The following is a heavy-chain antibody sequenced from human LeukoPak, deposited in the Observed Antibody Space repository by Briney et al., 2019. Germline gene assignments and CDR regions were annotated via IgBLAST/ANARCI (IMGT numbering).Heavy chain of an antibody. CDR1: GGSFSGYY. J-gene: IGHJ3*02. V-gene: IGHV4-34*01. CDR3: ARHPRGWDAFDI. Sequence: KPSETLSLTCAVYGGSFSGYYWSWIRRPPGKGLEWIGEINHSGSTNYNPSLKSRVTISVDTSKNQFSLKLSSVTAADTAVYYCARHPRGWDAFDIWGQGTMVTVSS. D-gene: IGHD6-19*01. CDR2: INHSGST.